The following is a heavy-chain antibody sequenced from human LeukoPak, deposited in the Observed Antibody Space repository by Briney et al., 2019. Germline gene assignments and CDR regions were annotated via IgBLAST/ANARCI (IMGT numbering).Heavy chain of an antibody. CDR3: AKDSAFDI. CDR1: GFTFDDYA. CDR2: ISWNSGSI. V-gene: IGHV3-9*01. J-gene: IGHJ3*02. Sequence: GGSLRLSCAASGFTFDDYAMHWVRQAPGKGLEWVSGISWNSGSIGYADSVKGRFTISRDNAKNSLYLQMNSLRAEDTALYYCAKDSAFDIWAQGTMVTVSS.